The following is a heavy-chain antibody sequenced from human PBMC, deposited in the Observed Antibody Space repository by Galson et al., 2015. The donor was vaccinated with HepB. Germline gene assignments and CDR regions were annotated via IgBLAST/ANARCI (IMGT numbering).Heavy chain of an antibody. D-gene: IGHD3-22*01. J-gene: IGHJ3*02. CDR3: AKVDYYDSSGYYVGAFDI. Sequence: SLRLSCAASGFTFSSYAMSWVRQAPGKGLEWVSAISGSGGSTYYADSVKGRFTISRDNSKNTLYLQMNSLRAEDTAVYYCAKVDYYDSSGYYVGAFDIWGQGTMVTVSS. V-gene: IGHV3-23*01. CDR2: ISGSGGST. CDR1: GFTFSSYA.